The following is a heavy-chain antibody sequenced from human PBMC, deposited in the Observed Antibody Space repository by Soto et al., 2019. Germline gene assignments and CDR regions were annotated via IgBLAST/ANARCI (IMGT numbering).Heavy chain of an antibody. J-gene: IGHJ6*02. Sequence: ASVKVSCKASGYTFTSYDINWVRQATGQGLEWMGWMNPNSGNTGYAQKFQGRVTMTRNTSISTAYMELSSLRSEDTAVYYCARGKTTKQQLTHYYYYYGMDVWGQGTTVTVSS. CDR1: GYTFTSYD. V-gene: IGHV1-8*01. D-gene: IGHD6-13*01. CDR3: ARGKTTKQQLTHYYYYYGMDV. CDR2: MNPNSGNT.